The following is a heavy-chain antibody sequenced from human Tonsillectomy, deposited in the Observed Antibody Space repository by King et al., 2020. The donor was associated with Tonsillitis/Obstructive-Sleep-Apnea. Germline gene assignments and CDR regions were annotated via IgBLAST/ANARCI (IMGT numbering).Heavy chain of an antibody. D-gene: IGHD3-3*01. J-gene: IGHJ4*02. V-gene: IGHV4-34*01. CDR2: INHSGST. CDR3: ARSTIFGVVITPLYFDY. CDR1: GGSFSGYY. Sequence: VQLQQWGAGLLKPSETLSLTCAVYGGSFSGYYWNWIRQPPGKGLEWIGEINHSGSTNYNPSLKSRVTVSVDTSKNQFSLNLSSVTAGDTAVYYCARSTIFGVVITPLYFDYWGQGNLVTVSS.